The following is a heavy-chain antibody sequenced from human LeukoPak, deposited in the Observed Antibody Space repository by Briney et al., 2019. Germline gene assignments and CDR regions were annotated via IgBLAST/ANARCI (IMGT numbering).Heavy chain of an antibody. J-gene: IGHJ6*03. CDR3: ARVDRYHFYLDV. V-gene: IGHV1-69*05. CDR1: GGTFRTYS. Sequence: ASVKVSCKASGGTFRTYSVTWVRRAPGQGLEWMGGIIPIFGTPNYAQKFQGRVKVTTDDATGTAYMELSSLMSEDTAIYYCARVDRYHFYLDVWGKGTPVTVSS. CDR2: IIPIFGTP.